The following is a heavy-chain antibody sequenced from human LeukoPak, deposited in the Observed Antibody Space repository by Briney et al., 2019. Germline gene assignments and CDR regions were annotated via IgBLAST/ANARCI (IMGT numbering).Heavy chain of an antibody. CDR1: GGSITVSGGSITTYY. D-gene: IGHD5-24*01. Sequence: SETLSLTCSVSGGSITVSGGSITTYYWSWIRQPPGKGLGWIGNIYNSGNTNYNPSLKSRVTTSVDTSKNQFSLKLSSVTAADTAVYYCARETRRDGYTFFDYWGQGTLVTVSS. V-gene: IGHV4-61*08. CDR2: IYNSGNT. CDR3: ARETRRDGYTFFDY. J-gene: IGHJ4*02.